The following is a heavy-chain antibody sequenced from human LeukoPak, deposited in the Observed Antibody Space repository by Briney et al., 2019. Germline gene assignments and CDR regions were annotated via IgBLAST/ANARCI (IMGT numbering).Heavy chain of an antibody. CDR2: INPTGGST. CDR3: ARDNSVGDNAWWFDP. J-gene: IGHJ5*02. D-gene: IGHD1-26*01. Sequence: VASVTVSCKASGYTFTSYYMHWVRQAPGQGLEWMGLINPTGGSTGYAQKFQGSVTMTRDMSTSTDYMELSSLRSEDTAIYYCARDNSVGDNAWWFDPWGQGTLVTVSS. CDR1: GYTFTSYY. V-gene: IGHV1-46*01.